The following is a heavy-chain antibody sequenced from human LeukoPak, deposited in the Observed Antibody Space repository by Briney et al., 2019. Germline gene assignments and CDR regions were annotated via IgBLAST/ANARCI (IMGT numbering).Heavy chain of an antibody. D-gene: IGHD3-10*01. CDR2: ISSSSSYI. V-gene: IGHV3-21*01. CDR1: GFTFSSYS. Sequence: GGSLRLSCAASGFTFSSYSMNWVRQAPGKGLEWVSSISSSSSYIYYAESVKGRFTISRDNAKNSLYLQMNGLRAQDTAVYYCARDSPRGFYGSGSYSSHDAFDIWGQGTMVTVSS. J-gene: IGHJ3*02. CDR3: ARDSPRGFYGSGSYSSHDAFDI.